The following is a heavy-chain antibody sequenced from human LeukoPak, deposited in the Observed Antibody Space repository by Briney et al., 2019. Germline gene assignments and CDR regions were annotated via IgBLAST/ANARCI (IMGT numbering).Heavy chain of an antibody. Sequence: SETLSLTCAVSGGSISSGGYSWSWIRQPPGKGLEWIGYIYHSGSTYYNPSLKSRVTISVDRSKNQLSLKLSSVTAADTAVYYCARAVWDGYNEVFDYWGQGTLVTVSS. CDR2: IYHSGST. V-gene: IGHV4-30-2*01. J-gene: IGHJ4*02. CDR1: GGSISSGGYS. D-gene: IGHD5-24*01. CDR3: ARAVWDGYNEVFDY.